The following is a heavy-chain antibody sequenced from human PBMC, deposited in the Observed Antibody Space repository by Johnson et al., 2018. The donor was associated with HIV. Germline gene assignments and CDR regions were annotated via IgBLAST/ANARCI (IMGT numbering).Heavy chain of an antibody. CDR2: IYTGGST. CDR3: ARDGESQQLPLGEAFDV. V-gene: IGHV3-66*01. J-gene: IGHJ3*01. D-gene: IGHD6-13*01. Sequence: EMQLVESGGGLVQPGGSLRLSCAASGFTVSSNYMSWVRQAPGTGLEWVSVIYTGGSTYSADSVRGRFTISRDNSNNTPYLQMRSLRVEDTALYYCARDGESQQLPLGEAFDVWGQGTMVTVSS. CDR1: GFTVSSNY.